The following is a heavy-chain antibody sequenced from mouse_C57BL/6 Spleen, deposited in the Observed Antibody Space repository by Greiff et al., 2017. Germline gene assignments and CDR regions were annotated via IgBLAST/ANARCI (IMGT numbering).Heavy chain of an antibody. CDR2: ISSGSSTI. CDR3: ANGYADYYAMDY. J-gene: IGHJ4*01. D-gene: IGHD2-2*01. Sequence: DVHLVESGGGLVKPGGSLKLSCAASGFTFSDYGMHWVRQAPEKGLEWVAYISSGSSTIYYADTVKGRFTISRDNAKNTLYLHMTSLRSEDTAMYYCANGYADYYAMDYWGQGTSVTVSS. V-gene: IGHV5-17*01. CDR1: GFTFSDYG.